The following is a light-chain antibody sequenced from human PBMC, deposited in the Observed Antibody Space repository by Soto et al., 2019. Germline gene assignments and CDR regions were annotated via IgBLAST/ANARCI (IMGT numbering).Light chain of an antibody. CDR1: QSISSW. Sequence: DIQMTQSPSTLSASVGDRVTVTCRASQSISSWLVWYQQKAGKAPKLLIYKASALESGVPSRFSGSGSGTEFTLTISSLEPEDFATYYCQQYDTYSTFGQGTKVDIK. CDR2: KAS. J-gene: IGKJ1*01. CDR3: QQYDTYST. V-gene: IGKV1-5*03.